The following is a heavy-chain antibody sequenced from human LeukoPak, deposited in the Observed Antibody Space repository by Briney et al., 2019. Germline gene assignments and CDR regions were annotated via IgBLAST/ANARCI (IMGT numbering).Heavy chain of an antibody. CDR2: IYYSGST. CDR1: GGPISSSSYY. J-gene: IGHJ4*02. D-gene: IGHD2/OR15-2a*01. Sequence: PSETLSLTCTVSGGPISSSSYYWGWIRQPPGKGLEWIGSIYYSGSTYYNPSLKSRVTISVDTSKNQFSLKLSSVTAADTAVYYCAREEYYFDYWGQGTLVTVSS. CDR3: AREEYYFDY. V-gene: IGHV4-39*07.